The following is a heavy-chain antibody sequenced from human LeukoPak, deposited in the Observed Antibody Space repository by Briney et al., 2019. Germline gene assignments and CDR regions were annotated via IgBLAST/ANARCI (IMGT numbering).Heavy chain of an antibody. Sequence: GGSLRLSCAASGFTVSSNYMSWVRQAPGKGLEWVSDIYSGGSTYYPDSVKGRFTISRDSSKNTLYLQMDSLRAEDTAVYYCARDQFAFGLFDYWGQGALVTVSS. CDR3: ARDQFAFGLFDY. CDR1: GFTVSSNY. V-gene: IGHV3-53*01. J-gene: IGHJ4*02. CDR2: IYSGGST. D-gene: IGHD3/OR15-3a*01.